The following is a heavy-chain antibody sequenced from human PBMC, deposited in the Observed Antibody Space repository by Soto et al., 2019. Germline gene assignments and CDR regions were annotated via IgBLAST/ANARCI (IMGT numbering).Heavy chain of an antibody. Sequence: EVQLVESGGGLVQPGESLRLSCAVSGFNFSVYWMSWVRQAPGKGLEWVANIKEDGSEKYYVDSVKGRFTISRDNAKKSLSLQMNGLRAEDTAVYYCASTRLHDHWGQGTLVTVSS. V-gene: IGHV3-7*01. CDR1: GFNFSVYW. D-gene: IGHD4-4*01. J-gene: IGHJ4*02. CDR2: IKEDGSEK. CDR3: ASTRLHDH.